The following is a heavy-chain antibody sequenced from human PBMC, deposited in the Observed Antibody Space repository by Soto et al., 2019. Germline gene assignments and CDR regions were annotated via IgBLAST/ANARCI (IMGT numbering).Heavy chain of an antibody. J-gene: IGHJ6*03. CDR2: ISGSGGST. CDR3: AKSDLVNLAAPPYMDV. V-gene: IGHV3-23*01. D-gene: IGHD6-13*01. CDR1: GFTFSSYA. Sequence: GGSLRLSCAASGFTFSSYAMSWVRQAPGKGLEWVSAISGSGGSTYYADSVKGRFTISRDNSKNTLYLQMNSLRAEDTAVYYCAKSDLVNLAAPPYMDVWGKGTTVTVSS.